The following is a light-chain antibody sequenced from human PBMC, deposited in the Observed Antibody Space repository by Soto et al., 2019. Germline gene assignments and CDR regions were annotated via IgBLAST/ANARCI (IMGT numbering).Light chain of an antibody. Sequence: EIVMTQSPATLSVSPVERATLSCRASQSVSSSYLAWYQQKPGQAPRLLIYGASSRATGIPDRFSGSGSGTDFTLTIRRLEPEDLAVYYCQQYGSSYPWTVGQGTKVDIK. J-gene: IGKJ1*01. CDR1: QSVSSSY. CDR3: QQYGSSYPWT. V-gene: IGKV3-20*01. CDR2: GAS.